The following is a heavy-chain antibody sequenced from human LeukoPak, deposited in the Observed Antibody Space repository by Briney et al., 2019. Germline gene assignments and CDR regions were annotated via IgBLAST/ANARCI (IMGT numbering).Heavy chain of an antibody. J-gene: IGHJ5*02. Sequence: GGSLRLSCAASGFTFSSYGMHWVRQAPGKGLEWVAVISYDGSNKYYADSVKGRFTISRDNSKNTLYLQMNSLRAEDTAVYYCAKALATKNVDQKGGFDPWGQGTLVTVSS. D-gene: IGHD3-16*01. V-gene: IGHV3-30*18. CDR1: GFTFSSYG. CDR3: AKALATKNVDQKGGFDP. CDR2: ISYDGSNK.